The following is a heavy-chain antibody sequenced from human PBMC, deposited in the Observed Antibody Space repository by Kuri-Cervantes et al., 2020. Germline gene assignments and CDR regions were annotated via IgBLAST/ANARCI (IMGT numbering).Heavy chain of an antibody. CDR1: GGTFRSLA. V-gene: IGHV1-18*01. CDR3: ARWTTGNWFDP. Sequence: ASVKVSCKASGGTFRSLALSWVRQAPGQGLEWMGWISAYNGNTNYAQKLQGRVTMTTDTSTSTAYMELRSLRSDDTAVYYCARWTTGNWFDPWGRGTLVTVSS. J-gene: IGHJ5*02. D-gene: IGHD1-14*01. CDR2: ISAYNGNT.